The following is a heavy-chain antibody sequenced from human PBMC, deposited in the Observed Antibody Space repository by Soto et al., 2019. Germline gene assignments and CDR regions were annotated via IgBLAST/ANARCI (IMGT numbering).Heavy chain of an antibody. Sequence: ASVKVSCKASVYTFTNYGISWVRQAPGQGLEWMGWISAHNGNTNYAQKLQGRVTMTTDTSTSTAYMELRSLRSDDTAVYYCARDYGPGGHWLDPWGQGTLVTVSS. D-gene: IGHD4-17*01. J-gene: IGHJ5*02. CDR1: VYTFTNYG. V-gene: IGHV1-18*01. CDR2: ISAHNGNT. CDR3: ARDYGPGGHWLDP.